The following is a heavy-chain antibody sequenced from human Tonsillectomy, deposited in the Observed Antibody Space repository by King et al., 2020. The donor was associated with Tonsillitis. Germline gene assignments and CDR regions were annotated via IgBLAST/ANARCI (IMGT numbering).Heavy chain of an antibody. Sequence: VQLVESGGGLVQPGGSLRLSCAASGFTFSSYWMHWVRQAPGKGLVWVSGINTDGSSKSYSASVKGRFTISRDNARNTLFLQMNSLRVEDTAVYYCARDTALSPFDYWGQGTLVTVSS. CDR2: INTDGSSK. CDR1: GFTFSSYW. D-gene: IGHD5-18*01. J-gene: IGHJ4*02. CDR3: ARDTALSPFDY. V-gene: IGHV3-74*01.